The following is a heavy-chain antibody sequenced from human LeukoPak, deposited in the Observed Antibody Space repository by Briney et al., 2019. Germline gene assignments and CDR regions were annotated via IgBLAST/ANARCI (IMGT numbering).Heavy chain of an antibody. CDR1: GYTFTGYY. J-gene: IGHJ5*02. V-gene: IGHV1-2*02. Sequence: GASVKVSCKASGYTFTGYYMHWVRQAPGQGLEWMGWINPNSGGTNYAQKFQGRVTMTRDTSISTAYMELSRLRSDDTAVYYCARVVLFGELRRPTCFDPWGQGTLVTVSS. CDR3: ARVVLFGELRRPTCFDP. D-gene: IGHD3-10*02. CDR2: INPNSGGT.